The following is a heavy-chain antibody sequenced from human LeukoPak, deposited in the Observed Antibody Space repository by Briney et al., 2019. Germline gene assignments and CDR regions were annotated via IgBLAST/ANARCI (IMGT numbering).Heavy chain of an antibody. J-gene: IGHJ4*02. CDR3: ARAFIVRYGDAEFDY. D-gene: IGHD4-17*01. Sequence: SQTLSLACTVSGGSISSGDYYWSWIRQPPGKGLEWIGYIYYSGSTYYNPSLKSRVTISVDTSKNQFSLKLSSVTAADTAVYYCARAFIVRYGDAEFDYWGQGTLVTVSS. V-gene: IGHV4-30-4*08. CDR1: GGSISSGDYY. CDR2: IYYSGST.